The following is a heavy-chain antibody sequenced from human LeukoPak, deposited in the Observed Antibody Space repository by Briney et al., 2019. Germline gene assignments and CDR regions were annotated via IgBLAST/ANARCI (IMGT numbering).Heavy chain of an antibody. D-gene: IGHD3-16*02. J-gene: IGHJ4*02. CDR2: INPSGGST. CDR1: GYTFTIYY. Sequence: ASVKVSCKASGYTFTIYYIHWVRQAPGQGLEWMGLINPSGGSTNYAQKFQGRVTMTRDTSTSTVYMELSSLRSEDTAVYYCARARLGELSFYFDYWGQGTLVTVSS. V-gene: IGHV1-46*01. CDR3: ARARLGELSFYFDY.